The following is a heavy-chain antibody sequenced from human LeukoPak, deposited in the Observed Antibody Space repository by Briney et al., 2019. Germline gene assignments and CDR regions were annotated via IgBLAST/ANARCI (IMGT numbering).Heavy chain of an antibody. D-gene: IGHD3-10*01. V-gene: IGHV3-30*04. Sequence: PGGSLRLSCAASGFTFRNYAMHWVRQAPGKGLEWVAVTTYDASDKGYADSVKGRFTISRDNSKNTLYLQMNSLRPENTALYFCARDGAGTYLPDYWGQGILVTVSS. CDR3: ARDGAGTYLPDY. CDR1: GFTFRNYA. CDR2: TTYDASDK. J-gene: IGHJ4*02.